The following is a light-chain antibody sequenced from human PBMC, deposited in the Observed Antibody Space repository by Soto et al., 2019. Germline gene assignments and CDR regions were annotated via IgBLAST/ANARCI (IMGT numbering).Light chain of an antibody. Sequence: QSVLTQPRSVSGSPGQSVTISCTGTSSDVGGYIYVSWYQQHPGTAPKLMIYDVSKRPSGVPDRFSGSKSGNTASLTISWRQAEDEADDYCCSYAGRNTFVFGTGTKLTVL. CDR3: CSYAGRNTFV. J-gene: IGLJ1*01. CDR1: SSDVGGYIY. CDR2: DVS. V-gene: IGLV2-11*01.